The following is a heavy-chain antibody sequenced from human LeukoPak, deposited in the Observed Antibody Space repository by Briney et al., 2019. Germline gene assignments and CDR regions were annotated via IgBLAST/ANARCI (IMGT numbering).Heavy chain of an antibody. CDR2: IYYSGST. V-gene: IGHV4-61*01. D-gene: IGHD6-19*01. CDR3: ARDLGRAVAGDLSGWFNP. Sequence: KTSETLSLTCTGSGGSITSSTYYWAWIRQSPGKGLEWIGYIYYSGSTNYNPSLKSRVTISVDTSKNQFSLKLSSVTAADTAVYYCARDLGRAVAGDLSGWFNPWGQGTLVTVSS. J-gene: IGHJ5*02. CDR1: GGSITSSTYY.